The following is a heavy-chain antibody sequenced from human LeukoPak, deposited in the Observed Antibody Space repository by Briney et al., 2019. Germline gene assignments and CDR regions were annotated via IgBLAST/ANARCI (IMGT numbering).Heavy chain of an antibody. CDR2: IYSGGST. Sequence: GGSLRLSCAASGFTVSSNYMSWVRQAPGKGLEWVSVIYSGGSTYYADSVKGRFTISRGNSKNTLYLQMNSLRAEDTAVYYCARSRRQWLDFDYWGQGTLVTVSS. D-gene: IGHD6-19*01. J-gene: IGHJ4*02. CDR3: ARSRRQWLDFDY. CDR1: GFTVSSNY. V-gene: IGHV3-53*01.